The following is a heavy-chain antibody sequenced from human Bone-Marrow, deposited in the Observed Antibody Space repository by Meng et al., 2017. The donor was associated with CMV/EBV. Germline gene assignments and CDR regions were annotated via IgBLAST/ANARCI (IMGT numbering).Heavy chain of an antibody. Sequence: SVKVSCKASGGTFSSYAISWVRQAPGQGLEWMGGIIPILGIANYAQKFQGRVTITADKSTSTAYMELSSLRSEDTAVYYCAREGYYDSSGYYYDYYYGLDVWGQGTTVTVSS. CDR1: GGTFSSYA. J-gene: IGHJ6*02. D-gene: IGHD3-22*01. CDR2: IIPILGIA. V-gene: IGHV1-69*10. CDR3: AREGYYDSSGYYYDYYYGLDV.